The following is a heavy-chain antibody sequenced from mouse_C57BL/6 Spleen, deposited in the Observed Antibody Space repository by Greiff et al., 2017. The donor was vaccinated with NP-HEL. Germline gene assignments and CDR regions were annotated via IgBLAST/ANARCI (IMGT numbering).Heavy chain of an antibody. CDR1: GYTFTSYW. CDR3: ARDPYYYGSSSRYFDY. J-gene: IGHJ2*01. Sequence: VQLQQPGAELVMPGASVKLSCKASGYTFTSYWMHWVKQRPGQGLEWIGEIDPSDSYTNYNQKFKGKSTLTVDKSSSTAYMQLSSLTSEDSAVYYCARDPYYYGSSSRYFDYWGQGTTLTVSS. CDR2: IDPSDSYT. D-gene: IGHD1-1*01. V-gene: IGHV1-69*01.